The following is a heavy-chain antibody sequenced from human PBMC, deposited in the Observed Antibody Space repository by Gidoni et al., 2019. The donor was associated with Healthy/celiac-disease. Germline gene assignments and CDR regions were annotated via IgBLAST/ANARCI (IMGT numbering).Heavy chain of an antibody. CDR1: GGSISSYY. D-gene: IGHD6-19*01. J-gene: IGHJ4*02. V-gene: IGHV4-59*01. CDR2: IYYSGST. CDR3: ARDIRWSSGWRGFDY. Sequence: QVQLQESGPGLVKPSETLSLTCTVSGGSISSYYWSWIRQPPGKGLEWIGYIYYSGSTNYNPSLKSRVTISVYTSKNQFSLKLSSVTAADTAVYYCARDIRWSSGWRGFDYWGQGTLVTVSS.